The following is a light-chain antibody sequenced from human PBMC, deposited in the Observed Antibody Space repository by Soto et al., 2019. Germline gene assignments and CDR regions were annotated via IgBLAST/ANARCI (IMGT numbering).Light chain of an antibody. V-gene: IGKV3D-20*02. CDR1: QSFSSSY. J-gene: IGKJ1*01. Sequence: EVVLTQSPGTLSLSPGERATLSCRASQSFSSSYLAWYQQKPGHAPRLLIYGASSRATGIPDRFSGSGSGTDFTLTISSLEPEDFGVYYCKQGSHRPVTFGHGTRWIS. CDR3: KQGSHRPVT. CDR2: GAS.